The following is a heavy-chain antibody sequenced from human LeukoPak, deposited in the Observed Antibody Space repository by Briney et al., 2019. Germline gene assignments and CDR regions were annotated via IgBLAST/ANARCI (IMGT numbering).Heavy chain of an antibody. CDR1: GGSISSSSYY. D-gene: IGHD5-18*01. CDR2: IYYSGST. J-gene: IGHJ5*02. Sequence: SETLSLTCTVSGGSISSSSYYWGWIRQPPGKGLEWIGSIYYSGSTYYNPSLKSRVTISVDTSKNQFSLKLSSVTAADTAVYYCARHSAVDTAMAGYNWFDPWGQGTLVTVSS. V-gene: IGHV4-39*01. CDR3: ARHSAVDTAMAGYNWFDP.